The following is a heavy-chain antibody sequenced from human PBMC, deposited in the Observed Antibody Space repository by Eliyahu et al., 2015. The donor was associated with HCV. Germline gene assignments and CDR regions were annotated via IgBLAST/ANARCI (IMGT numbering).Heavy chain of an antibody. V-gene: IGHV3-15*04. CDR2: IETKAAGGTT. D-gene: IGHD5-18*01. J-gene: IGHJ4*02. CDR3: TTGAWIQLWLADY. Sequence: EVQLVESGGGLVKPGGSLRLSCAASGFTFSNAWMXWVRQAPGKGLEWVGHIETKAAGGTTDYAAPVKGRFTISRDDSKNTVFLQMNSLKTEDTAVYYCTTGAWIQLWLADYWGQGTLVTVSS. CDR1: GFTFSNAW.